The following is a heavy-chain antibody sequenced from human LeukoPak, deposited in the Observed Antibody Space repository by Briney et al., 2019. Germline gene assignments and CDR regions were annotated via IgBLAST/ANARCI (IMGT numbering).Heavy chain of an antibody. CDR1: GFTFSSYG. J-gene: IGHJ4*02. CDR2: TKQDGSEK. D-gene: IGHD1-1*01. Sequence: GRSLRLSCAASGFTFSSYGMHWVRQAPGKGLEWVANTKQDGSEKYYVDSVKGRFTISRDNAKNSLYLQMNSLRAEDTAVYYCRASSGGTRGNDYWGQGTLVTVSS. CDR3: RASSGGTRGNDY. V-gene: IGHV3-7*05.